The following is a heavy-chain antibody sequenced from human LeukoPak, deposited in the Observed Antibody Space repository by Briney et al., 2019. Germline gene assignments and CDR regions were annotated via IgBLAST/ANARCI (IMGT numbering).Heavy chain of an antibody. V-gene: IGHV3-23*01. D-gene: IGHD2-15*01. CDR3: AKMEVVLDNAFEI. J-gene: IGHJ3*02. Sequence: PAGSLRLSCAASGFTFSSYAMSWVRQAPGKGLEWVSAISGSGGSTYYADSVKGRFTISRDNSKNTLYLQMNSLRAENTAVYSGAKMEVVLDNAFEIWGQRTIVTVSS. CDR1: GFTFSSYA. CDR2: ISGSGGST.